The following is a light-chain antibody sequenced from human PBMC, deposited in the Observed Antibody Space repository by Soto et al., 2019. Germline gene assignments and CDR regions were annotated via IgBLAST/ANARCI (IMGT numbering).Light chain of an antibody. CDR2: DAS. Sequence: EIVMTQSPATLSVSPGERATLSCRASQSVSSNLAWYQQKPGQAPRVLIFDASIRATGIPDRFSASGSGSDFTLTISRLEPDDFAVYYCHQYDSLPLTFGGGTKVEI. CDR3: HQYDSLPLT. CDR1: QSVSSN. J-gene: IGKJ4*01. V-gene: IGKV3D-15*01.